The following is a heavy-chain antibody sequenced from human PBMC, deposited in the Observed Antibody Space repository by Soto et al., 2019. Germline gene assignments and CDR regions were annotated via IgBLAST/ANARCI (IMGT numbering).Heavy chain of an antibody. CDR2: ISRNSGSR. Sequence: PGVSLRLSCAVSGFPLEKYGMNWVRQAPGKGLEWVSGISRNSGSRGYADSVKGRFTISRDNAKNSLYLQMNSLRNEDTALYYCAKELLDFWSLGTEDYYYYAMDVWDQGTTVTVSS. J-gene: IGHJ6*02. CDR1: GFPLEKYG. CDR3: AKELLDFWSLGTEDYYYYAMDV. V-gene: IGHV3-9*01. D-gene: IGHD3-3*01.